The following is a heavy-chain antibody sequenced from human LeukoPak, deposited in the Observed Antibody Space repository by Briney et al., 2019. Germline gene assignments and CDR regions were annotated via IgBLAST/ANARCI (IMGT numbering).Heavy chain of an antibody. J-gene: IGHJ4*02. CDR1: GGTFSSYA. Sequence: SVKVSCKASGGTFSSYAISWVRQAPGQGLEWMGGIIPIFGTANYAQKFQGRVTITADESTSTAYMELSSLRSEDTAVYYCAKGRTEGGTLALDYWGQGTLVTVSS. CDR3: AKGRTEGGTLALDY. CDR2: IIPIFGTA. V-gene: IGHV1-69*13. D-gene: IGHD6-19*01.